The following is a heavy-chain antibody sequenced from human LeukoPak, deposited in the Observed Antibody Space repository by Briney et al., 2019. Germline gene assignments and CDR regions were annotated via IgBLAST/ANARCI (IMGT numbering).Heavy chain of an antibody. CDR1: GFTFSSYA. D-gene: IGHD3-3*01. CDR3: ARERFLEWILYSKVYYYYGMDV. V-gene: IGHV3-33*08. J-gene: IGHJ6*02. Sequence: GGSLRLSCAASGFTFSSYAMSWVRQAPGKGLEWVAVIWYDGSNKYYADSVKGRFTISRDNSKNTLYLQMNSLRAEDTAVYYCARERFLEWILYSKVYYYYGMDVWGQGTTVTVSS. CDR2: IWYDGSNK.